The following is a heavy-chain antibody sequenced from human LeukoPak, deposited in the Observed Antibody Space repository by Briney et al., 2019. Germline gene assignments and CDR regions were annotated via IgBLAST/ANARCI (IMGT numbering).Heavy chain of an antibody. J-gene: IGHJ6*03. CDR3: AREFYYCGGECPPVDYYYYYYMEV. D-gene: IGHD2-21*01. CDR1: GGTFSSYA. CDR2: IIPIFGTA. Sequence: SVKVSCKASGGTFSSYAISWVRQAPGQGLEWMGGIIPIFGTANYAQKFQGRVTITTDESTSTAYMELSSLRSEDTAVYYCAREFYYCGGECPPVDYYYYYYMEVWGKGTMVTVSS. V-gene: IGHV1-69*05.